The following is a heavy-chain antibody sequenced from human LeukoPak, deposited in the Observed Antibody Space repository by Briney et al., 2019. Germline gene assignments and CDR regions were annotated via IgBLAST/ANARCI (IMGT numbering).Heavy chain of an antibody. V-gene: IGHV3-30*02. CDR2: IQYDGSNK. CDR1: GFTFSNYG. Sequence: GGSLRLSCGVSGFTFSNYGMLWVRQAPGKGLEWVTFIQYDGSNKYYADSVKGRFTISRDNSKNTLYLQMNSLRAEDTAVYYCAKDEVGGSGSYSPDYWGQGTLVTVSS. J-gene: IGHJ4*02. CDR3: AKDEVGGSGSYSPDY. D-gene: IGHD3-10*01.